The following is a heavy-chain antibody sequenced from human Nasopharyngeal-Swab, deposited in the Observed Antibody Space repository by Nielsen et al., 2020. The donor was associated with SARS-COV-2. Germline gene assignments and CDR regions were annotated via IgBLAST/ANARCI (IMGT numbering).Heavy chain of an antibody. J-gene: IGHJ4*02. V-gene: IGHV3-23*01. CDR3: ARDEIVGYDYVWGTY. CDR1: GFTFSSYA. D-gene: IGHD3-16*01. CDR2: ISGSGGST. Sequence: GESLKISCAASGFTFSSYAMSWVRQAPGKGLEWVSAISGSGGSTYYADSVEGRFTISRDNAKNSLYLQMNSLRAEDTAVYYCARDEIVGYDYVWGTYWGQGTLVTVSS.